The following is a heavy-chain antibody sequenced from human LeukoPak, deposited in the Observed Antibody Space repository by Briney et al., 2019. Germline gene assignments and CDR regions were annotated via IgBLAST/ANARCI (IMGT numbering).Heavy chain of an antibody. D-gene: IGHD2-21*02. J-gene: IGHJ4*02. CDR2: VDQYGSQE. CDR3: ATDRLGRLNY. V-gene: IGHV3-7*03. Sequence: GGSLRLSCVTSGFNFNGHWMSWVRQAPGKGLEWVADVDQYGSQEHYLDSVKGRFTISRDNAQKSLFLHMHSLRAEDTAIYYCATDRLGRLNYWGQGTLVTVSS. CDR1: GFNFNGHW.